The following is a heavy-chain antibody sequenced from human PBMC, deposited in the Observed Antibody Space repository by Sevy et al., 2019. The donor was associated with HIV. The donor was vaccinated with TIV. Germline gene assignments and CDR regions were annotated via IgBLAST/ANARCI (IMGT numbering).Heavy chain of an antibody. V-gene: IGHV4-39*01. Sequence: SETLSLTCTVSGGSISSSPYYWGWIRQPPGKRLEWIGYISYVGSPYYNPSLKNRVTIYVDTSKNQFFLQLITVTAADAALYYCARIDFVSSRYWPHTFDVWGQGTMVTVSS. D-gene: IGHD3-22*01. CDR3: ARIDFVSSRYWPHTFDV. CDR1: GGSISSSPYY. J-gene: IGHJ3*01. CDR2: ISYVGSP.